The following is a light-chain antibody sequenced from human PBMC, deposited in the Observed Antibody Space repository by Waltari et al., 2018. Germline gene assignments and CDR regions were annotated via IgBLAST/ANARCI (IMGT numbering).Light chain of an antibody. CDR3: ATWDGSLEGYV. CDR2: SAS. CDR1: YSNIGSNP. J-gene: IGLJ1*01. Sequence: QSVLTQPPSASGTPGQRVTISCSGSYSNIGSNPVNWYQQLPGPAPKLLIHSASQRPSVVPARFSGSKSGTSVSLAVSGLQSDDEADYYCATWDGSLEGYVFGTGTKVSVL. V-gene: IGLV1-44*01.